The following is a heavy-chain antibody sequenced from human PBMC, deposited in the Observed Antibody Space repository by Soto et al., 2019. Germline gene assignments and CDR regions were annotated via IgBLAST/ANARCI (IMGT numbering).Heavy chain of an antibody. D-gene: IGHD2-15*01. V-gene: IGHV2-5*02. Sequence: QITLKESGPTLVKPTQTLTLTCTFSGFSLSTSGVGVGWIRQPPGKALQWLALIYWDDDKRYSPSLKGRLTITKDTSKNQVVLTMTNMDPVDTATYYCARTAWGLGYCSGGSCYALDYWGQGTLVTVSS. CDR1: GFSLSTSGVG. CDR3: ARTAWGLGYCSGGSCYALDY. CDR2: IYWDDDK. J-gene: IGHJ4*02.